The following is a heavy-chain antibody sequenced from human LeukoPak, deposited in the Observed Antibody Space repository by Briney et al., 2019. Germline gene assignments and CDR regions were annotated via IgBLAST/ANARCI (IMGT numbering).Heavy chain of an antibody. D-gene: IGHD3-22*01. J-gene: IGHJ4*02. CDR3: ARRHYESSGYLDY. CDR1: GFTFSSYG. Sequence: GGSLRLSCAASGFTFSSYGMNWVRQAPGKGLEWVADIWYDGSTKYYADSVKGRFTISRDKSKNTLYLQMNNLRAEGTAVYYCARRHYESSGYLDYWGQGALVTVSS. CDR2: IWYDGSTK. V-gene: IGHV3-33*01.